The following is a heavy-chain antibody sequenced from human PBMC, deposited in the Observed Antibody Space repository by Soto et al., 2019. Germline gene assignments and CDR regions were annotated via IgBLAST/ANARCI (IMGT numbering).Heavy chain of an antibody. J-gene: IGHJ4*02. CDR2: IFYSGSA. V-gene: IGHV4-30-4*01. Sequence: KPSETLSLTCVVSGDSISSGDYYWSWVRQPPGKGLEGIGYIFYSGSAYYNSSLKSRVTISEDTSKNQFSLTLSSVTAADTAVYYCARLAFNWNDALDYWGQGTLVTXSS. CDR1: GDSISSGDYY. CDR3: ARLAFNWNDALDY. D-gene: IGHD1-20*01.